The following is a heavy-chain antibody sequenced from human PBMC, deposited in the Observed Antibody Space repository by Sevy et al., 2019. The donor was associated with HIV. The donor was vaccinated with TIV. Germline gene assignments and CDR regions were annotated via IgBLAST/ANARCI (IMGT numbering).Heavy chain of an antibody. Sequence: GGSLRLSCAASGFTFSSYSMNWVRQAPGKGLEWVSYISSGSSSIYYADSVKGRFTISRDNAKNSLYLQMNSLRAEDTAVYYCARGYYDILTGYYYFDYWGQGTLVTVSS. CDR1: GFTFSSYS. V-gene: IGHV3-48*01. CDR3: ARGYYDILTGYYYFDY. J-gene: IGHJ4*02. CDR2: ISSGSSSI. D-gene: IGHD3-9*01.